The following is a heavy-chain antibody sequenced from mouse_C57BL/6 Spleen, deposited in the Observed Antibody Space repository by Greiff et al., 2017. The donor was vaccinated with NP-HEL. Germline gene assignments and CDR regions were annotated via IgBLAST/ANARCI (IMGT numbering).Heavy chain of an antibody. Sequence: VQLQQSGAELVRPGTSVKVSCKASGYAFTNYLIEWVKQRPGQGLEWIGVINPGSGGTNYNEKFKGKATLTADKSSSTAYMQLSSLTSEDSAVYFCARSTGYGNYGWVFDYWGQGTTLTVSS. CDR1: GYAFTNYL. D-gene: IGHD2-1*01. J-gene: IGHJ2*01. CDR2: INPGSGGT. V-gene: IGHV1-54*01. CDR3: ARSTGYGNYGWVFDY.